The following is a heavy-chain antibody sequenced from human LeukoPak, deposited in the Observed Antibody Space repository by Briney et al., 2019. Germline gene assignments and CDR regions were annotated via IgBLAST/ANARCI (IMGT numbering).Heavy chain of an antibody. CDR3: ARDPPYYYDSSGYEGDY. Sequence: PGGSLRLSCAASGFTFSSYGMHWVRQAPGKGLEWVAFIRYDGSNKYYADSVKGRFTISRDNSKNTLYLQMNSLRAEDTAVYYCARDPPYYYDSSGYEGDYWGQGTLVTVSS. D-gene: IGHD3-22*01. CDR1: GFTFSSYG. CDR2: IRYDGSNK. V-gene: IGHV3-30*02. J-gene: IGHJ4*02.